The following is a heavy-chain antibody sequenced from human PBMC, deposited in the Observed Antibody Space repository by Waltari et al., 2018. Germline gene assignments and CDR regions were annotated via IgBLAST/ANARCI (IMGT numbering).Heavy chain of an antibody. CDR3: ARGPKQQLVRGYYYGMDV. V-gene: IGHV1-8*01. J-gene: IGHJ6*02. CDR1: GYTFTSYD. D-gene: IGHD6-13*01. CDR2: MNPNSGNK. Sequence: QVQLVQSGAEVKKPGASVKVSCKASGYTFTSYDINWVRQATGQGLEWMGWMNPNSGNKGDAQKFQGRVTMTRNTSISTAYMELSSVTAAGTAVYYCARGPKQQLVRGYYYGMDVWGQGTTVTVSS.